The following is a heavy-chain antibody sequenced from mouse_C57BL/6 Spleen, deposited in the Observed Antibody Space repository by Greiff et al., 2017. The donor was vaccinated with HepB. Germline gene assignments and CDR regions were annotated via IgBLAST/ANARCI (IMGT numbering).Heavy chain of an antibody. D-gene: IGHD2-10*02. CDR3: ARGYEAY. Sequence: VQLQESGPELVKPGASVKISCKASGYAFSSSWMNWVKQRPGKGLEWIGRIYPGDGDTNYNGKFKGKATLTADKSSSTAYMQLSSLTSEDSAVYFCARGYEAYWGQGTLVTVSA. CDR2: IYPGDGDT. J-gene: IGHJ3*01. V-gene: IGHV1-82*01. CDR1: GYAFSSSW.